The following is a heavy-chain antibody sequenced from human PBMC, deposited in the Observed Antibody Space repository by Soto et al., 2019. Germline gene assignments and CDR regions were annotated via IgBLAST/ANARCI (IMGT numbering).Heavy chain of an antibody. CDR1: GGSISSYY. D-gene: IGHD4-17*01. J-gene: IGHJ6*02. V-gene: IGHV4-59*01. CDR3: ARWGVYGGPWYYSGMDV. CDR2: IYYSGST. Sequence: QVQLQESGPGLVKPSETLSLTCTVSGGSISSYYWSWIRQPPGKGLEWIGYIYYSGSTNYNPSHTGRATIAVDTSKNPFPLKLSSVTAADTAVYYCARWGVYGGPWYYSGMDVWGQGTTVTVSS.